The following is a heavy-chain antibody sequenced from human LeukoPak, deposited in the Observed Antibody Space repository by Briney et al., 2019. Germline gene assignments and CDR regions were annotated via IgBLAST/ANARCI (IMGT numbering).Heavy chain of an antibody. CDR3: AGMSYYDGSGDNWFDP. Sequence: ASVKVSCKASGYTFTSYDINWVRQATGQGLEWMGWMNPNSGNTGYAQKFQGRVTMTRDTSISTAYMELSSLRSEDTAVYYCAGMSYYDGSGDNWFDPWGQGTLVTVSS. CDR1: GYTFTSYD. J-gene: IGHJ5*02. V-gene: IGHV1-8*02. D-gene: IGHD3-22*01. CDR2: MNPNSGNT.